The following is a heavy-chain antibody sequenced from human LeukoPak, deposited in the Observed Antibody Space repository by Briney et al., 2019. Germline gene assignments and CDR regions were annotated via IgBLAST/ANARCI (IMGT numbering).Heavy chain of an antibody. Sequence: SQTLSLTCSVSGGSLSSGDYYWSWIRQPPGKGLEWIGYIYYSGSTYYNPSLKSRVTISVDTSKNQFSLKLSSVTAADTAVYYCARGRRYYDSSGYPTVDYWGQGTLVTVSS. CDR2: IYYSGST. CDR1: GGSLSSGDYY. V-gene: IGHV4-30-4*01. D-gene: IGHD3-22*01. J-gene: IGHJ4*02. CDR3: ARGRRYYDSSGYPTVDY.